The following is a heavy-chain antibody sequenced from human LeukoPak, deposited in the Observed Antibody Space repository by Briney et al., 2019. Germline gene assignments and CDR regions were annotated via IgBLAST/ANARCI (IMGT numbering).Heavy chain of an antibody. CDR2: ISYDGSNK. J-gene: IGHJ4*02. CDR3: ARDADYYDSSGYSPMDY. Sequence: PGGSLRLSCAASGFTFSSYAMHWVRQAPGKGLEWVAVISYDGSNKYYADSVKGRFTISRDNSKNTLYLQMNSLRAEDTAVYYCARDADYYDSSGYSPMDYWGQGTLVTVSS. CDR1: GFTFSSYA. V-gene: IGHV3-30*04. D-gene: IGHD3-22*01.